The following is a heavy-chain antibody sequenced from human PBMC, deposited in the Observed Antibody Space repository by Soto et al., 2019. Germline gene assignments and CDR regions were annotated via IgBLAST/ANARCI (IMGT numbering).Heavy chain of an antibody. CDR3: ARVRSMVRGVIGY. V-gene: IGHV1-8*01. CDR2: MNPNSGNT. D-gene: IGHD3-10*01. CDR1: GYTFTSYD. Sequence: QVQLVQSGAEVKKPGASVKVSCKASGYTFTSYDINWVRQATGQGLEWMGWMNPNSGNTGYAQKFQGRVTMTRNTSISTAYMAMSSLRSEDTAVYYCARVRSMVRGVIGYWGQGTLVTVSS. J-gene: IGHJ4*02.